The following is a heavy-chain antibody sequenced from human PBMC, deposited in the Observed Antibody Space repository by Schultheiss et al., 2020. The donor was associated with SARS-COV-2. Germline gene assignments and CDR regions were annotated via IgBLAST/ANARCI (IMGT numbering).Heavy chain of an antibody. Sequence: GGSLRLSCAASGFTFDDYAMSWVRQAPGKGLEWVSAISGSGGSTYYADSVKGRFTISRDNSKNTLYLQMNSLRAEDTAVYYCARDRGMTTVTTGVRWGQGTLVTVSS. CDR3: ARDRGMTTVTTGVR. CDR1: GFTFDDYA. V-gene: IGHV3-23*01. CDR2: ISGSGGST. D-gene: IGHD4-17*01. J-gene: IGHJ4*02.